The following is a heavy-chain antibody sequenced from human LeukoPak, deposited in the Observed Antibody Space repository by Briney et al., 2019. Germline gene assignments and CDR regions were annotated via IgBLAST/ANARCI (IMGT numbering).Heavy chain of an antibody. CDR3: ARDQEYYGSGSYESYYYGMDV. CDR2: IIPIVNMV. D-gene: IGHD3-10*01. V-gene: IGHV1-69*04. Sequence: SVKVSCKASGDAFSTYVFTWVRQAPGQGLEWMGRIIPIVNMVDYAEEFQGRVSITADKSTSTAYMEVSGLRSEDTAVYYCARDQEYYGSGSYESYYYGMDVWGQGTTVTVSS. CDR1: GDAFSTYV. J-gene: IGHJ6*02.